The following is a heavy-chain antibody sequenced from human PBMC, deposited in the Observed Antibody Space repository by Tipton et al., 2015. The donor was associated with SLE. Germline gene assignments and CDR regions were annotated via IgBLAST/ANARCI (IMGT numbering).Heavy chain of an antibody. Sequence: SLRLSCAASGFTYSGYAVHWVRQAPGKGLEWVAFIRADGSNKDYADSVKGRFTISRDNSKNTLYLQMNRLRVEDTAVYFCARGRGGEFLDYWGQGTLVTVSS. D-gene: IGHD3-16*01. CDR2: IRADGSNK. V-gene: IGHV3-30*02. CDR1: GFTYSGYA. J-gene: IGHJ4*02. CDR3: ARGRGGEFLDY.